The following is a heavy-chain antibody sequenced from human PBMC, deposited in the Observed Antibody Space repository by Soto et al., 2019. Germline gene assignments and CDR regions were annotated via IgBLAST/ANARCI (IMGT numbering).Heavy chain of an antibody. CDR2: IYSGGST. CDR3: ARDPPATRHGMDV. CDR1: GFTVSSNY. J-gene: IGHJ6*02. Sequence: GGSLRLSCAASGFTVSSNYMSWVRQAPGKGLEWVSVIYSGGSTYYADSVGGRFTISRDNSKNTLYLQMKSLRAEDTAVYYCARDPPATRHGMDVWGQGTTVTVSS. V-gene: IGHV3-53*01.